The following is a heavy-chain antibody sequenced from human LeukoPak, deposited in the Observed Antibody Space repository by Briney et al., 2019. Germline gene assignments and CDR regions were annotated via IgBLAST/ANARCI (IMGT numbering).Heavy chain of an antibody. D-gene: IGHD3-3*01. CDR2: ISAYNGNT. Sequence: ASVKVSCKASSYTFTNYAFTWVRQAPGQGIEWMEWISAYNGNTNYAQKLQGRVTMTTDTSTSTAYMELRSLRSDDTAVYYCARGLEWLTRRHTWFDPWGQGTLVTVSS. CDR1: SYTFTNYA. CDR3: ARGLEWLTRRHTWFDP. V-gene: IGHV1-18*01. J-gene: IGHJ5*02.